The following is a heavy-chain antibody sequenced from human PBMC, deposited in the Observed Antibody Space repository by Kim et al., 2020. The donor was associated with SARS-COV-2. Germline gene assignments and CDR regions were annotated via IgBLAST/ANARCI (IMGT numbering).Heavy chain of an antibody. D-gene: IGHD3-22*01. CDR1: GYSFTGDT. Sequence: ASVKVSCKAIGYSFTGDTINWVRQAPGQGLEWMGRITTHNGNTNYAQKVQGRVTMTTDTSTDTVYMELRSLRSDDTALYFCAREGTYYSDSSAYFVPDVWGQGTTVTVSS. V-gene: IGHV1-18*04. CDR3: AREGTYYSDSSAYFVPDV. CDR2: ITTHNGNT. J-gene: IGHJ6*02.